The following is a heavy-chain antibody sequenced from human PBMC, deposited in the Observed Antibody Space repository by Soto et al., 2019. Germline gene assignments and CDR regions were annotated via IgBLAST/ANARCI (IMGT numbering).Heavy chain of an antibody. V-gene: IGHV3-23*01. D-gene: IGHD2-2*01. CDR2: ISGSGGST. Sequence: GGSLRLSCAASGFTFSSYAMSWVRQAPGKGLEWVSAISGSGGSTYYADSVKGRFTISRDNSKNTLYLQMNSLRAEDTAVYYSAKGHSTCSSTSCYPDAFDIWGQGTMVTVSS. J-gene: IGHJ3*02. CDR3: AKGHSTCSSTSCYPDAFDI. CDR1: GFTFSSYA.